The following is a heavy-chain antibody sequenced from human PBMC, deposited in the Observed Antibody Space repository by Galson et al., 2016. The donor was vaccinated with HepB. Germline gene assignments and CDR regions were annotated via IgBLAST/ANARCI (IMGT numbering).Heavy chain of an antibody. J-gene: IGHJ1*01. D-gene: IGHD3-10*01. V-gene: IGHV1-3*01. Sequence: SVKVSCKASGYTFTSHAIHWVRQAPGQRLEWMGWINADSGATKLPQKFQGRVTITRDTSASTAYMDLSSLTSEDTAVYYCARVAVAGEGYFQHWGQGTLVTVSS. CDR1: GYTFTSHA. CDR2: INADSGAT. CDR3: ARVAVAGEGYFQH.